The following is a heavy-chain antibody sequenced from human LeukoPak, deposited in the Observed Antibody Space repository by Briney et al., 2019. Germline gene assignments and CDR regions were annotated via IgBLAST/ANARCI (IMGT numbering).Heavy chain of an antibody. V-gene: IGHV1-18*01. J-gene: IGHJ6*02. CDR2: ISAYNGNT. Sequence: ASVKVSCEASGYTFTSYGISWVRQAPGQGLEWMGWISAYNGNTNYAQKLQGRVTMTTDTSTSTAYMELRSLRSDDTAVYYCARDGAPSYYGSGNDGMDVWGQGTTVTVSS. CDR3: ARDGAPSYYGSGNDGMDV. CDR1: GYTFTSYG. D-gene: IGHD3-10*01.